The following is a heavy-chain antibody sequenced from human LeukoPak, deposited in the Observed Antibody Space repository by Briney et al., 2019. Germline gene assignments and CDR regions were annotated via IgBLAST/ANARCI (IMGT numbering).Heavy chain of an antibody. CDR3: ARAQMRYYYAAT. CDR2: IYYSGST. J-gene: IGHJ5*02. Sequence: PSETLSLTCTVSGGSISSSSYYWGWIRQPPGKGLEWIGSIYYSGSTYYNPSLKSRVTISVDTSKNQFSLKLSSVTAADTAVYYCARAQMRYYYAATWGQGTLVTVSS. CDR1: GGSISSSSYY. V-gene: IGHV4-39*07. D-gene: IGHD3-10*01.